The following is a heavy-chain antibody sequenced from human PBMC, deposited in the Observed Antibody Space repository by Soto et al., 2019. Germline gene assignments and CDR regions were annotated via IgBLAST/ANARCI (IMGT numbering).Heavy chain of an antibody. Sequence: AASVKVSCKASGGTFSSYAISWVRQAPGQGLEWMGGIIPIFGTANYAQKFQGRVTITADKSTSTAYMELSSLRSEDTAVYYCARDRHRGRVVVPAAIMGISHYYYGMDVWGQGTTVTVSS. CDR2: IIPIFGTA. CDR1: GGTFSSYA. V-gene: IGHV1-69*06. J-gene: IGHJ6*02. CDR3: ARDRHRGRVVVPAAIMGISHYYYGMDV. D-gene: IGHD2-2*02.